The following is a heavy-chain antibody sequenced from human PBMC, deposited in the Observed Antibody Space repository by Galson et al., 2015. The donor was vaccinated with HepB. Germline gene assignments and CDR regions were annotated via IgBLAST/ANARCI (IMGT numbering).Heavy chain of an antibody. CDR1: GFTFSSYG. Sequence: SLRLSCAASGFTFSSYGMHWVRQAPGKGLEWVALLRYDGASTSYTDSVQGRFTITRDTSINTLFLQMNSLRAEDTAVYYCARDIIVAALDPWGQGTLVTVSS. D-gene: IGHD5-12*01. J-gene: IGHJ5*02. V-gene: IGHV3-33*01. CDR2: LRYDGAST. CDR3: ARDIIVAALDP.